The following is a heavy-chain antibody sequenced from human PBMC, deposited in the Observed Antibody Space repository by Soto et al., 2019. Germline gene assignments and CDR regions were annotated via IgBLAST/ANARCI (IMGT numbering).Heavy chain of an antibody. J-gene: IGHJ4*02. CDR1: GGSVSSGSYD. CDR3: ARASAAIVVVIDY. V-gene: IGHV4-61*01. D-gene: IGHD3-22*01. CDR2: IYYSWSA. Sequence: SETLSLTCTVSGGSVSSGSYDWSLIRQPPGKGLEWIGDIYYSWSANYNPSLKSRVTISVETSKNKFSLKLSSVTAPEPAVYYCARASAAIVVVIDYWGQGNLVTASS.